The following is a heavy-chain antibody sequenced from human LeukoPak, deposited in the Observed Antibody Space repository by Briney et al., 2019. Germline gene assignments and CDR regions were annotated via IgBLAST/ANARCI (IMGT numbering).Heavy chain of an antibody. Sequence: SETLSLTCTVSGGSISSYYWSWIRQPPGKGLEWIGYIYYSGSTNYNPSLKSRVTISVDTSKNQFSLKLSSVTAADTAVYYCARDLVAEGGCFDYWGQGTLVTVSS. CDR3: ARDLVAEGGCFDY. CDR2: IYYSGST. CDR1: GGSISSYY. J-gene: IGHJ4*02. D-gene: IGHD6-19*01. V-gene: IGHV4-59*01.